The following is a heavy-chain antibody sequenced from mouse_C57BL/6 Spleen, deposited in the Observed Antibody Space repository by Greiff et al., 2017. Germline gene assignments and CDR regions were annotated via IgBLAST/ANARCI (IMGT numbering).Heavy chain of an antibody. CDR1: GYAFSSYW. CDR2: IHPGDGDT. J-gene: IGHJ2*01. Sequence: LMESGAELVKPGASVKISCKASGYAFSSYWMNWVKQRPGKGLEWIGQIHPGDGDTNYNGKFKGKATLTADKSSSTAYMQVSSLTSEDSAVYFCARGGAYGNPFDYWGQGTTLTVSS. D-gene: IGHD2-1*01. V-gene: IGHV1-80*01. CDR3: ARGGAYGNPFDY.